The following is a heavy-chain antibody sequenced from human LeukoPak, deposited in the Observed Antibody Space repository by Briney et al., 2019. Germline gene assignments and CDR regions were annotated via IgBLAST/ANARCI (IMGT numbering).Heavy chain of an antibody. D-gene: IGHD3-9*01. J-gene: IGHJ3*02. CDR1: GYTFTSYG. CDR2: ISAYNGNT. V-gene: IGHV1-18*01. Sequence: GASVKVSCKASGYTFTSYGISWVRQAPGQGLEWMGWISAYNGNTNYAQKLQGRVTMTTDTSTSTAYMELRSLRSDDTAVYYCARDHVLRYFDWLSHDAFDIWGQGTMVTVSS. CDR3: ARDHVLRYFDWLSHDAFDI.